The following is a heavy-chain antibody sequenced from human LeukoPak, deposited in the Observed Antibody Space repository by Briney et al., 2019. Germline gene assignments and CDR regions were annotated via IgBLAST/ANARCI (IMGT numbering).Heavy chain of an antibody. CDR1: GITLSNYG. D-gene: IGHD3-22*01. V-gene: IGHV3-23*01. CDR2: ISDSGGST. Sequence: GGSLRLSCAVSGITLSNYGMSWVRQAPGKGLEWVAGISDSGGSTSYADSVKGLFTISRDNPKNTLYLQMKSLRAEDTAVYFCAKRGFVIRVILVGFHKAAYYFDSGGQGALVTVSS. CDR3: AKRGFVIRVILVGFHKAAYYFDS. J-gene: IGHJ4*02.